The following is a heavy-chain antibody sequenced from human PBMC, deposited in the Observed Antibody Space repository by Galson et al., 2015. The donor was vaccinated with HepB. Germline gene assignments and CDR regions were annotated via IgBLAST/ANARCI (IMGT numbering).Heavy chain of an antibody. Sequence: CAASGFSFTNAWMSWVRQAPGKGLEWVGHIESKTDGGTTDYAAPVKGRFTIPRDDSKNTLHLQMNSLKTEDTAVYYCTTVLAYCSGGSCYSSGWLPSWFDPWGQGTLVTVSS. CDR2: IESKTDGGTT. V-gene: IGHV3-15*04. CDR3: TTVLAYCSGGSCYSSGWLPSWFDP. J-gene: IGHJ5*02. D-gene: IGHD2-15*01. CDR1: GFSFTNAW.